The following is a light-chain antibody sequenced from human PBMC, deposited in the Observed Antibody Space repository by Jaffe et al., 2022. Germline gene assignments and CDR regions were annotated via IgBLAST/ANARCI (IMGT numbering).Light chain of an antibody. V-gene: IGKV1-33*01. CDR3: QQYDNLPLT. CDR2: DAS. Sequence: DIQMTQSPSSLSASFGDRVTITCQASQDIRKFLNWYHQKPGKAPNLLIFDASNLEIGVPSRFSGSGSGTDFTLTISSLQPEDIGTYYCQQYDNLPLTFGGGTKVEMK. J-gene: IGKJ4*01. CDR1: QDIRKF.